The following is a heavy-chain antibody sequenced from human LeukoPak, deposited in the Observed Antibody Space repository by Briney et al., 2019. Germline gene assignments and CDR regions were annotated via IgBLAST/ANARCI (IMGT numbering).Heavy chain of an antibody. V-gene: IGHV3-23*01. D-gene: IGHD6-13*01. CDR3: AKPDNSWSFDY. CDR2: ISGGGYST. CDR1: GFTFNNYA. Sequence: PGGSLRLPCAASGFTFNNYAMSWVRQAPGKGLEWVSAISGGGYSTYYADSVKGRFTISRDNSKNTMYLQMNSLRAEDTAVYYCAKPDNSWSFDYWGQGTLVTVSS. J-gene: IGHJ4*02.